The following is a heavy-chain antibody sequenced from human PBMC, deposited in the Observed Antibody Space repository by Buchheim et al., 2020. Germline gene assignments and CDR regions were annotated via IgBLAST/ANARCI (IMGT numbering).Heavy chain of an antibody. CDR2: IYYSGST. J-gene: IGHJ4*02. CDR1: GGSISSSSYY. CDR3: ASLYYYDSSGYYNPYYFDY. V-gene: IGHV4-39*07. D-gene: IGHD3-22*01. Sequence: QLQLQVSGPGLVKPSETLSLTCTVSGGSISSSSYYWGWIRQPPGKGLEWIGSIYYSGSTYYNPSLKRRVTISVDTSKNPFSLKLSSVTAADTAVYYCASLYYYDSSGYYNPYYFDYWGQGTL.